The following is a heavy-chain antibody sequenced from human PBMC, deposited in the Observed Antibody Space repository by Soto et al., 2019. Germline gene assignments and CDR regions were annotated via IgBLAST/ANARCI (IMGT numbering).Heavy chain of an antibody. J-gene: IGHJ4*02. CDR3: ARNVRYYIDY. CDR2: IYHSGIT. Sequence: SETLSLTCAVSGGSISSGNWWSWVRQSPGKELEWIGEIYHSGITNYNPSLKSRVTISVDNSENQLSLSLNSVTAADTAVYDCARNVRYYIDYWGQGTLVTVSS. CDR1: GGSISSGNW. V-gene: IGHV4-4*02.